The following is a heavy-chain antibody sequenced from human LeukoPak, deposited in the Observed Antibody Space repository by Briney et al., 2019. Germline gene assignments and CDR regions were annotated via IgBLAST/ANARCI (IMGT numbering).Heavy chain of an antibody. V-gene: IGHV4-59*12. J-gene: IGHJ6*03. D-gene: IGHD3-10*01. Sequence: SETLSLTCTVSGGSISSYYWSWIRQPPGKGLEWIGYIYYSGYTNYNPSLKSRVTISVDTPKNQFSLKLSSVTAADTAVYYCARRRGYYGAGYYYYMDVWGKGTTVTISS. CDR3: ARRRGYYGAGYYYYMDV. CDR1: GGSISSYY. CDR2: IYYSGYT.